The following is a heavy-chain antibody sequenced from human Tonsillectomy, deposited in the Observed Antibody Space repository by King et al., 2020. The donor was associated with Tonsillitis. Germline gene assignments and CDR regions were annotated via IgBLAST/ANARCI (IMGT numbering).Heavy chain of an antibody. CDR1: GFTFSNAW. CDR2: IKNNPDGGTT. D-gene: IGHD5-24*01. V-gene: IGHV3-15*01. Sequence: QLVQSGGGLVNAGGSLRLSCAASGFTFSNAWMSWVRQAPGKGLERVGRIKNNPDGGTTDYAAPVKGRFTISRDDSKNTLYLQMNSLKTEDTAVYYCTSDRRCVRPNRYFDYWGLGTLVTVSS. CDR3: TSDRRCVRPNRYFDY. J-gene: IGHJ4*02.